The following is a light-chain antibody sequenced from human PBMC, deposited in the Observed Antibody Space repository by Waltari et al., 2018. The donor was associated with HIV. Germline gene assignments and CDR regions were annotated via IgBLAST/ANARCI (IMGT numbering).Light chain of an antibody. J-gene: IGLJ2*01. CDR2: NVS. CDR1: SSDVGAYNS. V-gene: IGLV2-11*01. CDR3: SSYAGTSNFVL. Sequence: QSALTQPRPVSDSPGQSVPLSCTGTSSDVGAYNSVLWYQQHPGRAPKFIIYNVSERPSGVPDRFSGSKSGNTASLTISGLQAEDEADYYCSSYAGTSNFVLFGGGTKLTVL.